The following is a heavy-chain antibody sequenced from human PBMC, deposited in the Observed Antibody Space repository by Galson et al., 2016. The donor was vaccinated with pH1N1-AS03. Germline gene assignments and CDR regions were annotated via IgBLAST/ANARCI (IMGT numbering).Heavy chain of an antibody. CDR3: ARAAYDRTEDYYSHFDK. D-gene: IGHD3-22*01. J-gene: IGHJ4*02. Sequence: SLRLSCAASGFSFRDYWMSWVRQAPGKGLEWVAFIRYDGRNKFYADSMKGRFTISRDNSKNTLYLQVNSLRTDDTAVYYCARAAYDRTEDYYSHFDKWGQGTLVTVSS. CDR1: GFSFRDYW. CDR2: IRYDGRNK. V-gene: IGHV3-30*02.